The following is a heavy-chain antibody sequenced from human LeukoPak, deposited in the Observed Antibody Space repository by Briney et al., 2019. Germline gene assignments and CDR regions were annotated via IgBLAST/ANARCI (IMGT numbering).Heavy chain of an antibody. J-gene: IGHJ6*03. Sequence: ASVKFSCKASGGTFSSYAISWVRQATGQGLEWMGWMNPNSGNTGYAQKFQGRVTITRNTSISTAYMELSSLRSEDTAVYYCAREAPVGCSSTSCPQDYMDVWGKGTTATVSS. CDR3: AREAPVGCSSTSCPQDYMDV. CDR2: MNPNSGNT. D-gene: IGHD2-2*01. V-gene: IGHV1-8*03. CDR1: GGTFSSYA.